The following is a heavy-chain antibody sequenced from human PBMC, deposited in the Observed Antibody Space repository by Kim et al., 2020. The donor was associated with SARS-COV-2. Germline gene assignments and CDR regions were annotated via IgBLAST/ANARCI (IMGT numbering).Heavy chain of an antibody. V-gene: IGHV5-51*01. CDR2: IYPGDSNT. Sequence: GESLKISCKASGYTFTSDWIGWVRQMPGKGLEWMGIIYPGDSNTRYSPSFQGQVTISADKSISTAYLQWSSLKASDTAMYYCARHRIIGTTEKFDYWGQGTLVTVSS. J-gene: IGHJ4*02. CDR1: GYTFTSDW. CDR3: ARHRIIGTTEKFDY. D-gene: IGHD1-7*01.